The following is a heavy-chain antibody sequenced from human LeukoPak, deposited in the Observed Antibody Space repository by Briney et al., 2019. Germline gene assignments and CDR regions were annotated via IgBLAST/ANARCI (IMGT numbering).Heavy chain of an antibody. Sequence: PGGSLRLSCAASGFTFSNYWMHWVRQVPGKGLVWGSRINDDGSFTTYADSVKGGFSIYRDNAKNTLCREMNSLRAEDTAVYYCAKVAKYYYGSETYYFFEQWGQGTPVTASS. CDR1: GFTFSNYW. CDR2: INDDGSFT. V-gene: IGHV3-74*01. CDR3: AKVAKYYYGSETYYFFEQ. D-gene: IGHD3-10*01. J-gene: IGHJ4*02.